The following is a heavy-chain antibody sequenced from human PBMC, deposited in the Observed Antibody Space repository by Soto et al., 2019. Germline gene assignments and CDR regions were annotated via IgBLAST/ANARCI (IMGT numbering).Heavy chain of an antibody. CDR1: GYTFTSYG. CDR2: ISAYNGNT. CDR3: ARRYGRYFDY. V-gene: IGHV1-18*01. Sequence: ASVKVSCKASGYTFTSYGISWVRQAPGQGLEWMGWISAYNGNTNYAQKLQGRVTMTTDTSKNQFSLKLSSVTAADTAVYYCARRYGRYFDYWGQGTLVTVSS. D-gene: IGHD4-17*01. J-gene: IGHJ4*02.